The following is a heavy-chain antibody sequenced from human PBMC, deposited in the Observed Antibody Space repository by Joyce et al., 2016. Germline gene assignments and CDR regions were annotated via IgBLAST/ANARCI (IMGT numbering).Heavy chain of an antibody. Sequence: QVTLRESGPALVKPTQTLTLTCTFSGFSLTTPGMCVNWIRQPPGKALEWLARIDWDGDEYYSTSLKTKVTISKDTSKNQVVLTMTNMDPVDTATYYCARMIVGVNAVFDIWGQGTMVTVSS. J-gene: IGHJ3*02. CDR1: GFSLTTPGMC. V-gene: IGHV2-70*15. CDR2: IDWDGDE. CDR3: ARMIVGVNAVFDI. D-gene: IGHD3-22*01.